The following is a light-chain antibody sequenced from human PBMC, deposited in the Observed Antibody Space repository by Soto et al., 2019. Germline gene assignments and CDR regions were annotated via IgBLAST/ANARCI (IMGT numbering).Light chain of an antibody. V-gene: IGLV1-44*01. J-gene: IGLJ3*02. CDR1: SSNIGSNT. CDR2: TNN. CDR3: QSYDSDLSAWV. Sequence: QSVLTQPPSVSGTPGQSVTISCSGSSSNIGSNTVNWYQQFPGTAPKLLIYTNNQRPSGVPDRFSGSKSGTSASLVISGLQSEDEADYYCQSYDSDLSAWVFGGGTKLTVL.